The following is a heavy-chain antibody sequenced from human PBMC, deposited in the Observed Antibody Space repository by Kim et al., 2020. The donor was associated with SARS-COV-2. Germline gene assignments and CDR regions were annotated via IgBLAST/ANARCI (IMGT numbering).Heavy chain of an antibody. D-gene: IGHD1-7*01. CDR2: IYYSGST. CDR1: GGSISSYY. J-gene: IGHJ2*01. Sequence: SETLSLTCTVSGGSISSYYWSWIRQPPGKGLEWIGYIYYSGSTNYNPSLKSRVTISVDTSKNQFSLKLSSVTAADTAVYYCARVLEDQYNWHYDTWYFDLWGRGTLVTVSS. V-gene: IGHV4-59*13. CDR3: ARVLEDQYNWHYDTWYFDL.